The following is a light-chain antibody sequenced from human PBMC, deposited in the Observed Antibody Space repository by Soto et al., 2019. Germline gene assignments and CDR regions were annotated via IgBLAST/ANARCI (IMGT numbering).Light chain of an antibody. V-gene: IGKV3-15*01. J-gene: IGKJ4*01. Sequence: EIVMTQSPATLSVSPGERATLSCRASQSVSSNLAWYQQKPGQAPRLLIYGASTRATGIPARFSGSGSGTEFTLTISSRQSEDFAVYYCQQYNNWRTFGGGTKVEIK. CDR1: QSVSSN. CDR3: QQYNNWRT. CDR2: GAS.